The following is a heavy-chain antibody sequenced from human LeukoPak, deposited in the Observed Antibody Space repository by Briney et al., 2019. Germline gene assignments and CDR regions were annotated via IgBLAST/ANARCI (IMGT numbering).Heavy chain of an antibody. CDR1: GGSISSYY. CDR3: ARHCGTMVRGFDY. D-gene: IGHD3-10*01. Sequence: MSSETLSFTCTVSGGSISSYYWSWIRQPPGKGLEWIGSIYYSGSTYYNPSLKSRVTISVDTSKNQLSLKLSSVTAADTAVYYCARHCGTMVRGFDYWGQGTLVTVSS. J-gene: IGHJ4*02. V-gene: IGHV4-59*05. CDR2: IYYSGST.